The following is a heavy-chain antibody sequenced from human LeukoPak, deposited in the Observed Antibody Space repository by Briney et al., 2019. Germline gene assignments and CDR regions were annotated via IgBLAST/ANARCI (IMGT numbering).Heavy chain of an antibody. CDR1: GYTFSDFY. Sequence: ASVKVSCKASGYTFSDFYVHWVRQAPGQGLEWMGIIKVSGGRTEYAQKSQGRVTMTRDMSTSTVYMELNNLRSEDTAVYYCAREPPESYYFDYWGQGTLVTVSS. V-gene: IGHV1-46*01. CDR2: IKVSGGRT. J-gene: IGHJ4*02. CDR3: AREPPESYYFDY.